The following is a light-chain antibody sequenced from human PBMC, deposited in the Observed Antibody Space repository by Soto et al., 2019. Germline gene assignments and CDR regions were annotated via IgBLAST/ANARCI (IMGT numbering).Light chain of an antibody. CDR3: AAWDDSLNGPV. CDR1: SSNIGSNI. V-gene: IGLV1-44*01. J-gene: IGLJ3*02. Sequence: QSVLTQPPSASGTPGQRVTISCSGSSSNIGSNIVNWYQQLPGTAPKLLIYSNDQRPSGVPDRISASKSGTSASLAISGLHSEDEADYYCAAWDDSLNGPVFGGGTKVTVL. CDR2: SND.